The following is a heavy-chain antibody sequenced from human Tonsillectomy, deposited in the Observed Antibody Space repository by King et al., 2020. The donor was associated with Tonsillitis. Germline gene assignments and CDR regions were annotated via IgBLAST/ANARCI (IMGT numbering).Heavy chain of an antibody. CDR1: GFTFSGYT. CDR2: IGNRGDYI. V-gene: IGHV3-21*01. J-gene: IGHJ6*02. CDR3: AKDSPYTQMIGGLPYYRGMDA. D-gene: IGHD3-22*01. Sequence: QLVESGGGLVKPGGSLRLSCAASGFTFSGYTMNWVRQAPGKGLEWISSIGNRGDYIHYADSVKGRFTISRDNAKNSLGLQMDSLRAEDTAVYYCAKDSPYTQMIGGLPYYRGMDAWGQGTTVIVAS.